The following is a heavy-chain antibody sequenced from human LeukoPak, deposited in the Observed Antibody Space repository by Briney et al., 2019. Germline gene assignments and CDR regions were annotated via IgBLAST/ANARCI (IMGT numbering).Heavy chain of an antibody. D-gene: IGHD5-12*01. CDR1: GYIFSNYG. CDR3: ARETSGFDFGANDY. Sequence: GASVKVSCKAAGYIFSNYGITWVRQAPGQGLEWMGWISAHNGNTDHAQTLQGRITLTTDTSTSTAYMELRSLRSDDTALYFCARETSGFDFGANDYWGQGTLVTVSS. V-gene: IGHV1-18*01. CDR2: ISAHNGNT. J-gene: IGHJ4*02.